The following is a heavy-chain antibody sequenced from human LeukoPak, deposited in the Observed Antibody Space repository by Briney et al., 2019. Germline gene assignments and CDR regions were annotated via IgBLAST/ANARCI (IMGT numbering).Heavy chain of an antibody. D-gene: IGHD3-22*01. Sequence: GSLRLSCAASGFTFSDYYMSWIRQAPGKGLGWVSYISSSGSTIYYADSVKGRFTISRDNAKNSLYLQMNSLRAEDTAVYYCARDCWDYYDSSGYCIDYWGQGTLVTVSS. V-gene: IGHV3-11*04. CDR2: ISSSGSTI. CDR1: GFTFSDYY. CDR3: ARDCWDYYDSSGYCIDY. J-gene: IGHJ4*02.